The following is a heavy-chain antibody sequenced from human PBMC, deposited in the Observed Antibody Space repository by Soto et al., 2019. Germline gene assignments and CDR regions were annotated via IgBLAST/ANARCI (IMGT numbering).Heavy chain of an antibody. V-gene: IGHV3-11*01. D-gene: IGHD2-2*01. CDR2: ISSSGSTI. CDR3: ARDSPRSGYALNWFDP. J-gene: IGHJ5*02. Sequence: QVQLVESGGGLVKPGGSLRLSCAASGFTFSDYYMSWIRQAPGKGLEWVSYISSSGSTIYYADSVKGRFTISRDNAKNSLYLQRNSLSAEDTAVYYCARDSPRSGYALNWFDPWGQGTLVTVSS. CDR1: GFTFSDYY.